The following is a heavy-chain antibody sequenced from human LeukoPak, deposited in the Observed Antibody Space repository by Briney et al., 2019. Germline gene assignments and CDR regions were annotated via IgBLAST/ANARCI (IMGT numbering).Heavy chain of an antibody. Sequence: GESLKISCKGSGYSFTTYWIGWVRQMPGKGLEWMGIIYPGDSDTRYSPSFQGQVTISADESVSTAYLQWSSLKASDTAIYYCARRGSGWYVDYWGQGTLVTVSS. CDR2: IYPGDSDT. CDR1: GYSFTTYW. D-gene: IGHD6-19*01. J-gene: IGHJ4*02. V-gene: IGHV5-51*01. CDR3: ARRGSGWYVDY.